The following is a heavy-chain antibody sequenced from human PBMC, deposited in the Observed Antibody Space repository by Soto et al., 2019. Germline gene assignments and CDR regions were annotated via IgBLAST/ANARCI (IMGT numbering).Heavy chain of an antibody. J-gene: IGHJ4*02. D-gene: IGHD1-26*01. CDR1: GGSISTYY. CDR3: ARLDNTGRYQSFDY. Sequence: ASETLSLTCTVSGGSISTYYWSWIRQPPGKGLEWIGYIYYSGITNYNPSLKSRVTIFVDTSKNQFSLKPTSVTAADTAVYHCARLDNTGRYQSFDYWGQGILVTVAS. CDR2: IYYSGIT. V-gene: IGHV4-59*08.